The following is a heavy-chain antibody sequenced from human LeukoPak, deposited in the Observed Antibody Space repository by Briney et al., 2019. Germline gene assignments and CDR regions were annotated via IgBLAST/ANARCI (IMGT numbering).Heavy chain of an antibody. Sequence: GGSLRLSCAASGFTFSGYSMNWVRQAPGKGLEWVSSFGTRSTSVYHAGSVKGRFAISRDNAKNSLYLQMNSLRAEDTALYYCAREVSEGFDFWGQGTLVAVSS. V-gene: IGHV3-21*01. CDR1: GFTFSGYS. J-gene: IGHJ4*02. CDR3: AREVSEGFDF. D-gene: IGHD3-22*01. CDR2: FGTRSTSV.